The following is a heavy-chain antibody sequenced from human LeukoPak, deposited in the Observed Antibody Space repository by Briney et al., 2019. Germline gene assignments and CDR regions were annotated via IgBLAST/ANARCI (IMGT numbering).Heavy chain of an antibody. Sequence: ASVKVSCKASGYTFTSYDINWVRQATGQGLEWMGWMNPNSGNTGYAQKFQGRVTMTRNTSISTAYMELSSLRSEDTAVYYCARPARRGDIVVVPAARGPPYYMDVWGQGTTVTVSS. V-gene: IGHV1-8*01. CDR1: GYTFTSYD. CDR3: ARPARRGDIVVVPAARGPPYYMDV. J-gene: IGHJ6*03. D-gene: IGHD2-2*01. CDR2: MNPNSGNT.